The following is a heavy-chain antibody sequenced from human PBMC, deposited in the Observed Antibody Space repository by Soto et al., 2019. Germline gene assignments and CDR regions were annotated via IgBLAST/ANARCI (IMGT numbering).Heavy chain of an antibody. J-gene: IGHJ6*02. CDR3: AREYSYGYRDPDYGMDV. CDR2: FDPEDGET. CDR1: GYTLTELS. D-gene: IGHD5-18*01. Sequence: ASLKVSCKVSGYTLTELSMDWVRQAPGKGLEWMGGFDPEDGETIYAQKFQGRVTITADESTSTAYMELSSLRSEDTAVYYCAREYSYGYRDPDYGMDVWAQGTTLTVSS. V-gene: IGHV1-24*01.